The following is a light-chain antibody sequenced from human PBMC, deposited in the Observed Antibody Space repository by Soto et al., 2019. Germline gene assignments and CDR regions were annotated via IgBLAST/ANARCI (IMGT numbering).Light chain of an antibody. V-gene: IGKV3-15*01. J-gene: IGKJ3*01. CDR1: QSVSSN. Sequence: EIVMTQSPATLSVSPGERATLSCRASQSVSSNLAWYQQKTGPAPRLLIYGASTRATGIPARFSGSGSGTEFTLTISSLQSEDFAVYYRQQYDNWPPFTFGPGTKVDIK. CDR3: QQYDNWPPFT. CDR2: GAS.